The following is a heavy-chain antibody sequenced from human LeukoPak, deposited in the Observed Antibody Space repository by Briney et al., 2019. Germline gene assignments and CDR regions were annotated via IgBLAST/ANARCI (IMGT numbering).Heavy chain of an antibody. Sequence: ASVKVSCKASGYPFTGYYMHWVRQAPEQGLEWMGWINPNSGGTNYAQKFQGRVAMTRDTSISTAYMELSRLRSDDTAVYYCARDWGYSYGPALDYWGQGTLVTVSS. D-gene: IGHD5-18*01. J-gene: IGHJ4*02. CDR3: ARDWGYSYGPALDY. V-gene: IGHV1-2*02. CDR1: GYPFTGYY. CDR2: INPNSGGT.